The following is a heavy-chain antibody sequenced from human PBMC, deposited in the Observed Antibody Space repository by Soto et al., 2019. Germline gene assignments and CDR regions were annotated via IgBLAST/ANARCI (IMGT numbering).Heavy chain of an antibody. Sequence: QVHLVESGGGVVQPGRSLRLSCAASGFTFSTYGMHWLRQAPGKGLEWVAVISFDGRNQFYGDSVKGRFTISRDDSKNTVNLQMNSLRAEDTAVYHCAKGHYFDSFGAYSYAEYWGQGTLVSVSS. CDR3: AKGHYFDSFGAYSYAEY. V-gene: IGHV3-30*18. CDR1: GFTFSTYG. CDR2: ISFDGRNQ. D-gene: IGHD3-22*01. J-gene: IGHJ4*02.